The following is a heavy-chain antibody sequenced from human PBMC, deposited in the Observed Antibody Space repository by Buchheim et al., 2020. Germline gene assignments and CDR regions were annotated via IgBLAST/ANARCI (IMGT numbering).Heavy chain of an antibody. V-gene: IGHV4-30-4*01. CDR2: IYYSGTT. D-gene: IGHD2-15*01. CDR1: GGSINNGDYY. CDR3: ARKYCSGGSCYGIGDD. J-gene: IGHJ4*02. Sequence: QVQLQESGPGLVTPSQTLSLTCTVSGGSINNGDYYWSWIRQSPVKGLEWHGYIYYSGTTYYNPSLKSRVTLSVDASKNQFSLMVNAVTAADTAIYCCARKYCSGGSCYGIGDDWGQGTL.